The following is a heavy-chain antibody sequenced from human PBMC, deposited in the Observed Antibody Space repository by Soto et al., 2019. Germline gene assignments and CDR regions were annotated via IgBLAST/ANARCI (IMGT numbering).Heavy chain of an antibody. J-gene: IGHJ5*02. D-gene: IGHD3-10*01. CDR2: ISYDGSNK. CDR3: AKDRLVYYYGSANWFDP. CDR1: GFTFSSYG. Sequence: GGSLRLSCAASGFTFSSYGMHWVRQAPGKGLEWVAVISYDGSNKYYADSVKGRFTISRDNSKNTLYLQMNSLRAEDTAVYYCAKDRLVYYYGSANWFDPWGQGTLVTVSS. V-gene: IGHV3-30*18.